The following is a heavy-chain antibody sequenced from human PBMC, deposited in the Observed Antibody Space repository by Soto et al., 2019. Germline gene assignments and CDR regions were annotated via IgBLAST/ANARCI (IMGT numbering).Heavy chain of an antibody. V-gene: IGHV3-30*03. CDR1: GFTFSSYG. Sequence: QVQLVESGGGVVQPGRSLRLSCAASGFTFSSYGMHWVRQAPGKGLEWVAVISYDGSNKYYADSVKGRFTISRDNSKNTLYLQMNSLRAEDTAVSYCATQFIFFSGGYWGQGTLVTVSS. CDR2: ISYDGSNK. J-gene: IGHJ4*02. D-gene: IGHD1-26*01. CDR3: ATQFIFFSGGY.